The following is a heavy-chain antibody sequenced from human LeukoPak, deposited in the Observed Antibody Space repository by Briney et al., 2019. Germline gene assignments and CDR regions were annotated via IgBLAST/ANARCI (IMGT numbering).Heavy chain of an antibody. V-gene: IGHV3-74*01. J-gene: IGHJ4*02. CDR2: IDRDGSNT. Sequence: GGSLTLSCAASGFTFSSYWMHWVRQAPGKGLVWVSRIDRDGSNTNYAGSVKGRFTISRDNAKNTLHLQMNSLRAEDTAVYYCARDRGWNALDCWGQGTLVTVSS. CDR3: ARDRGWNALDC. D-gene: IGHD1-1*01. CDR1: GFTFSSYW.